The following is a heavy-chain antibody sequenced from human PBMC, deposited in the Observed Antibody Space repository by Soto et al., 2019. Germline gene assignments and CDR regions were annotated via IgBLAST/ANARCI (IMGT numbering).Heavy chain of an antibody. CDR2: ISVSAYNT. Sequence: GVSLRLSCAGSGFSRGSYPMSWVRQPPWKGLQRVSSISVSAYNTYYAVSVKGRFTISRVNSKITMYLQMSNLRAEDMAVYFCASLGPYCGGDCYPDFDFWGLGTPVTVSS. CDR1: GFSRGSYP. V-gene: IGHV3-23*01. J-gene: IGHJ4*02. CDR3: ASLGPYCGGDCYPDFDF. D-gene: IGHD2-21*02.